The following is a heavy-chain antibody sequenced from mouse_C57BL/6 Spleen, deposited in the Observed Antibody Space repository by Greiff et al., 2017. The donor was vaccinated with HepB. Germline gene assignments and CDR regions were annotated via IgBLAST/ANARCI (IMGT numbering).Heavy chain of an antibody. CDR1: EYEFPSHD. D-gene: IGHD1-1*01. CDR2: INSDGGST. Sequence: EVNVVESGGGLVQPGESLKLSCESNEYEFPSHDMSWVRKTPEKRLELVAAINSDGGSTYYPDTMEGRFIISRDNTKKTLYLQMSSLRSEDTALYYCARQDYYGAMDYWGQGTSVTVSS. CDR3: ARQDYYGAMDY. J-gene: IGHJ4*01. V-gene: IGHV5-2*01.